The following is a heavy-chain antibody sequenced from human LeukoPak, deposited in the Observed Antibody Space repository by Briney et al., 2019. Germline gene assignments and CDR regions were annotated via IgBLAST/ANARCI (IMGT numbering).Heavy chain of an antibody. V-gene: IGHV3-48*01. CDR3: ARDPRSITIFGVVSRFRDY. CDR2: ISSSSSTI. D-gene: IGHD3-3*01. CDR1: GFTFSSYS. J-gene: IGHJ4*02. Sequence: PGGSLRLSCAASGFTFSSYSMNWVRRAPGKGLEWVSYISSSSSTIYYADSVKGRFTISRDNAKNSLYLQMNSLRAEDTAVYYCARDPRSITIFGVVSRFRDYWGQGTLVTVSS.